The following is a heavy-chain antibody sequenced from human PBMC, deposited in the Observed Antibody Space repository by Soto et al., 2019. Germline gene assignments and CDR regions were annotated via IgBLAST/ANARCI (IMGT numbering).Heavy chain of an antibody. D-gene: IGHD6-19*01. V-gene: IGHV3-53*01. Sequence: GGSLRLSCAASGFSVFSNYMSWVRQAPGKGLEWVSVIYIDGGTYYADSVKGRFTISRDNSKNTLYLQMNSLRAEDTAFYYCVRDQGIPVTAWGQGTLVTVSS. CDR3: VRDQGIPVTA. CDR1: GFSVFSNY. J-gene: IGHJ4*02. CDR2: IYIDGGT.